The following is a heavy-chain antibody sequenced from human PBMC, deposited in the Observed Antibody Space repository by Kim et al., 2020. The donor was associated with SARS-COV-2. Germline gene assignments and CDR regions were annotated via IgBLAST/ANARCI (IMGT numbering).Heavy chain of an antibody. D-gene: IGHD3-9*01. CDR1: GFTFGDYA. CDR2: ISWNSGSI. J-gene: IGHJ6*02. Sequence: GGSLRLSCAASGFTFGDYAMHWVRQAPGKGLEWVSGISWNSGSIGYADSVKGRFTISRDNAKNSLYLQMNSLRAEDTALYYCAKVYYDILTGYYYYYGMDVWGQGTTVTVSS. V-gene: IGHV3-9*01. CDR3: AKVYYDILTGYYYYYGMDV.